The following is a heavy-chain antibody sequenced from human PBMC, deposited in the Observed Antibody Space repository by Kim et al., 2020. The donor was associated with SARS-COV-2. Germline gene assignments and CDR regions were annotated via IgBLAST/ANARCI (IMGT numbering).Heavy chain of an antibody. J-gene: IGHJ4*02. CDR3: ARSYLVRGGSRGDY. V-gene: IGHV4-4*02. D-gene: IGHD3-10*01. CDR1: GGSISSSNW. CDR2: IYHSGST. Sequence: SETLSLTCAVSGGSISSSNWWSWVRQPPGKGLEWIGEIYHSGSTNYNPSLKSRVTISVDKSKNQFSLKLSSVTAADTAVYYCARSYLVRGGSRGDYWGQGTLVTVSS.